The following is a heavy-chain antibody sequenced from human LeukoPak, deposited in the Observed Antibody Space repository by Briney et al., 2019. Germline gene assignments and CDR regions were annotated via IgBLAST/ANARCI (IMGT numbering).Heavy chain of an antibody. J-gene: IGHJ3*02. CDR2: INPNSGGT. V-gene: IGHV1-2*02. Sequence: ASVKVSCKASGYTFTGYYMHWVRQAPGQGLEWMGWINPNSGGTNYAQKFQGRVTMTRDTSISTAYMELSRLRSDDTAVYFCASTDYYDSRGYGGSFAIWGQGTMVTVSS. D-gene: IGHD3-22*01. CDR3: ASTDYYDSRGYGGSFAI. CDR1: GYTFTGYY.